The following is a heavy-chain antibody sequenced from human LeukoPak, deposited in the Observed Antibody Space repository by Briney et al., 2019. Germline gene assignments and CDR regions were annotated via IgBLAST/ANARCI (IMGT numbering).Heavy chain of an antibody. D-gene: IGHD2-2*01. CDR2: NSTYNGNT. Sequence: GASVKVSCKASDYTLLTYGITWVRQAPGQGLEWMGWNSTYNGNTHYAQKLQGRVTMTTDTSTRTAYMELRSLTSNDTGIYYCARPAKGAYYYYYMDVWGRGTTVTVSS. V-gene: IGHV1-18*01. CDR3: ARPAKGAYYYYYMDV. CDR1: DYTLLTYG. J-gene: IGHJ6*03.